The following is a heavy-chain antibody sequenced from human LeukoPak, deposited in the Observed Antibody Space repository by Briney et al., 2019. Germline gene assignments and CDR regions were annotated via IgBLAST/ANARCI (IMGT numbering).Heavy chain of an antibody. V-gene: IGHV3-21*01. CDR2: ICSGSSYI. Sequence: PGGSLRLSCAASGFTFNNYNMDWGRQAPGKGLEWVSSICSGSSYIYYADSVKGRFTISRDNAKNSLYLQMNSLRAEDTAVYYCARQLADSRYDTFDIWGQGTMVTVSS. CDR3: ARQLADSRYDTFDI. CDR1: GFTFNNYN. D-gene: IGHD5-18*01. J-gene: IGHJ3*02.